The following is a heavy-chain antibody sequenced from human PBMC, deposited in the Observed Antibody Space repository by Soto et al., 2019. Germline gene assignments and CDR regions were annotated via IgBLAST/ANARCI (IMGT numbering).Heavy chain of an antibody. V-gene: IGHV4-30-2*01. J-gene: IGHJ5*02. CDR2: NYNSGST. CDR1: GGSISSGDGC. D-gene: IGHD2-15*01. CDR3: ARVVVAAQGGWFDP. Sequence: SETLSLTCAVSGGSISSGDGCWSWIRQPPGKGLEWVGYNYNSGSTHYNPSLKSRVTISVDRSKNQFSLKLTSVTAADTAVYYCARVVVAAQGGWFDPWGQGTLVTVSS.